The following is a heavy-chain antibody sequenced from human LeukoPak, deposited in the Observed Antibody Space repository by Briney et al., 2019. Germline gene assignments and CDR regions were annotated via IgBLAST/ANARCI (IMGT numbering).Heavy chain of an antibody. CDR3: ARGDCSSTICYSPMDV. CDR2: IYRSGST. V-gene: IGHV4-59*08. D-gene: IGHD2-2*01. Sequence: PSETLSLTCTVSGGSISSYYWSWIRQPPGKGLEWIGSIYRSGSTNYNPSLKSRVTISVDTSKNQFFLKVNSVTAADTAVYYCARGDCSSTICYSPMDVWGKGTTVTVSS. CDR1: GGSISSYY. J-gene: IGHJ6*03.